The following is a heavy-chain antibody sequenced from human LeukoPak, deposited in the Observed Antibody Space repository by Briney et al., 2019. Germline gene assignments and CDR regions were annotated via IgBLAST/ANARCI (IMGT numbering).Heavy chain of an antibody. CDR2: ISGSGVST. Sequence: PGGSLRLSCAASGFTFSSFAMSWVRQAPGKGLEWVSTISGSGVSTNYADSVKGRFTFSRDNSKNTLYLQMNSLRAEDTAVYYCAKDLPDYGDYVEGYWGQGPWSPSPQ. CDR3: AKDLPDYGDYVEGY. D-gene: IGHD4-17*01. J-gene: IGHJ4*02. V-gene: IGHV3-23*01. CDR1: GFTFSSFA.